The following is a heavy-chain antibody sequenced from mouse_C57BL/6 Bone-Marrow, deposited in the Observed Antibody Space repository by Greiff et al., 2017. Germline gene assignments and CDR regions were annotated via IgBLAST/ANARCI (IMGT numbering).Heavy chain of an antibody. V-gene: IGHV14-4*01. Sequence: EVKLMESGAELVRPGASVKLSCTASGFNIKDDYMHWVKQRPEQGLEWIGWIDPENGDTEYASKFQGKATITADTSSNTAYLQLSSLTSEDTAVYYCTTDGGFAYWGQGTLVTVSA. CDR1: GFNIKDDY. J-gene: IGHJ3*01. CDR2: IDPENGDT. CDR3: TTDGGFAY.